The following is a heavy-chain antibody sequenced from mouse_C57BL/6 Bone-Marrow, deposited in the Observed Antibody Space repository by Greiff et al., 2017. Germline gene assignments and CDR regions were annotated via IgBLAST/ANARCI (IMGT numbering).Heavy chain of an antibody. V-gene: IGHV5-12*01. CDR3: ARLTWFAY. CDR1: GFTFSDYY. CDR2: ISNGGGSP. Sequence: DVHLVESGGGLVQPGGSLKLSCAASGFTFSDYYMYWVRQTPEKRLEWVAYISNGGGSPYYPDTVKGRFTISRDNAKNTLYLQMSRLKSEDTAMYYCARLTWFAYWGQGTLVTVSA. J-gene: IGHJ3*01.